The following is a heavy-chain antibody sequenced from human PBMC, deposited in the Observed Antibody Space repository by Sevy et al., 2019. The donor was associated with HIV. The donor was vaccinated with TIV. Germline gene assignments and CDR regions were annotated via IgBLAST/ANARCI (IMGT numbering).Heavy chain of an antibody. CDR2: ISGSGGST. D-gene: IGHD3-22*01. CDR3: HGDYDSSQLASYYYYGMDV. V-gene: IGHV3-23*01. J-gene: IGHJ6*02. CDR1: GFIFRSYV. Sequence: GGSLRLSCAASGFIFRSYVMSWVRQAPGKGLEWVSTISGSGGSTYYADSVKGRFTISRDNSKNTLYFQMNSLRAEDTAVYYCHGDYDSSQLASYYYYGMDVWGQGTTVTVSS.